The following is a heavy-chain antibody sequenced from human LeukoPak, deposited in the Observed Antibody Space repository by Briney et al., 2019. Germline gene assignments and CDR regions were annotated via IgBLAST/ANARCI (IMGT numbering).Heavy chain of an antibody. CDR2: IIPIFGTA. CDR3: ARDVIVVVTADAFDI. CDR1: GGTFSSYA. D-gene: IGHD2-21*02. J-gene: IGHJ3*02. V-gene: IGHV1-69*05. Sequence: SVKVSCKASGGTFSSYAISWVRQAPGQGLEWMGRIIPIFGTANYAQKFQGRVTITTDESTSTAYMELSSLRSEDTAVYYCARDVIVVVTADAFDIWGQGTLVTVSS.